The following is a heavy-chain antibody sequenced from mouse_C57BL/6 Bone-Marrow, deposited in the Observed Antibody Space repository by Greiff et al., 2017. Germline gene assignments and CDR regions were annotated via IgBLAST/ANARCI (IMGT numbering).Heavy chain of an antibody. CDR3: AKDDYDERYYAVDY. D-gene: IGHD2-4*01. CDR2: IWGGGST. J-gene: IGHJ4*01. V-gene: IGHV2-9*01. CDR1: GFSLTSYC. Sequence: VKLVESGPGLVAPSQSLSISCTASGFSLTSYCVDWVRQPPGKGLEWLGVIWGGGSTNYNSALMSRLTTSTDNSRSQVFLKSNSLQTDDTAMYYCAKDDYDERYYAVDYWGQGTSVTVSS.